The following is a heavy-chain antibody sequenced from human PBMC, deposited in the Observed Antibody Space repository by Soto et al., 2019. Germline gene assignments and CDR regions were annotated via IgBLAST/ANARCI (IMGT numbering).Heavy chain of an antibody. Sequence: PGGSLRLSCAASGFTVSSNYMSWVRQAPGKGLEWVSVISGSGGSTYYADSVKGRFTISRDNSKNTLYLQMNSLRAEDTAVYYCAKRSSGWYYSYWGQGTLVTVSS. CDR2: ISGSGGST. CDR1: GFTVSSNY. CDR3: AKRSSGWYYSY. V-gene: IGHV3-23*01. D-gene: IGHD6-19*01. J-gene: IGHJ4*02.